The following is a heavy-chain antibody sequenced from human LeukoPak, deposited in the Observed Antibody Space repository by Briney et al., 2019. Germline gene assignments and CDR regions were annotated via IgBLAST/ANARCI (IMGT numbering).Heavy chain of an antibody. D-gene: IGHD4-17*01. J-gene: IGHJ6*03. Sequence: ASVKVSCNTSEYTFTGYYIHWVRQAPGQGLEWMGWINPNSGGTKYAQKFQGRVTMTRDTSISTAYMELSSLRSDDTAVYYCARDLYGDYIKTYNYYYMDVWGKGTTVTVSS. V-gene: IGHV1-2*02. CDR2: INPNSGGT. CDR1: EYTFTGYY. CDR3: ARDLYGDYIKTYNYYYMDV.